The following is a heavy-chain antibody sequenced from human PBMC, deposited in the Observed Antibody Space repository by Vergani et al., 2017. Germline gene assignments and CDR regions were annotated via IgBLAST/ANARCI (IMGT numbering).Heavy chain of an antibody. CDR3: AKHFRGWGIDY. Sequence: QVQLVESGGGVVQRGGSLRLSCATSGFTLSNYDMQWVRQGPGKGLEFVAFIPFDGSNQYYADSVKGRFTLSRDFSKNTLYLQKNSLRTDDTATYYCAKHFRGWGIDYWGQGTQVIVSS. CDR1: GFTLSNYD. D-gene: IGHD3-16*01. V-gene: IGHV3-30*02. CDR2: IPFDGSNQ. J-gene: IGHJ4*02.